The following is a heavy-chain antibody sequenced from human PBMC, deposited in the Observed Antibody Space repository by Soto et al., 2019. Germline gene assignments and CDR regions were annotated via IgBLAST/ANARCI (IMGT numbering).Heavy chain of an antibody. V-gene: IGHV2-5*02. CDR2: IYWDDSK. Sequence: QITLKESGPTLVRPTQTLTLTCAFSGFSLSTSGVGVGWIRQPPGKALEWLAVIYWDDSKHYSPSLRSRLTITKDTSKNQVVLTMTNMYLVDTVTYYCAHKGPEDWPLDYWGQGTLVSVSS. CDR1: GFSLSTSGVG. D-gene: IGHD3-9*01. J-gene: IGHJ4*02. CDR3: AHKGPEDWPLDY.